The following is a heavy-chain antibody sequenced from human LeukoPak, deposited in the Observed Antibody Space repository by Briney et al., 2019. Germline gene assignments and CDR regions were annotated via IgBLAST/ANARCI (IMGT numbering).Heavy chain of an antibody. V-gene: IGHV3-30*04. J-gene: IGHJ5*02. CDR3: ARDGLSSSWYTGNWFDP. Sequence: GGSLRLSCAASGFTFSSYAMHWVRQAPGKGLEWVAVISYDGSNKYYADSVEGRFTISRDNSKNTLYLQMNSLRAEDTAVYYCARDGLSSSWYTGNWFDPWGQGTLVTVSS. CDR2: ISYDGSNK. CDR1: GFTFSSYA. D-gene: IGHD6-13*01.